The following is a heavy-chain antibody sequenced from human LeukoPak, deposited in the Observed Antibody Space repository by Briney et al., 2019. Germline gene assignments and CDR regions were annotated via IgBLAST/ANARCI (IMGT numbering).Heavy chain of an antibody. Sequence: ASVKVSCKASRYTFTGYYMHWVRQAPGQGLEWMGWINPNSGGTNYAQKFQGRVTMTRDTSIRTAYMELSGLRSDDTAMYYCARGTGPRGAVVIATYDYWGQGTLVTVSP. CDR2: INPNSGGT. CDR3: ARGTGPRGAVVIATYDY. V-gene: IGHV1-2*02. D-gene: IGHD2-21*01. CDR1: RYTFTGYY. J-gene: IGHJ4*02.